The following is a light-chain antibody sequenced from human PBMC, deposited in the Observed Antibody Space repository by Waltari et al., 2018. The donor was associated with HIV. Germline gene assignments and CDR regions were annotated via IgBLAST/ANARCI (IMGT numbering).Light chain of an antibody. CDR2: AAS. Sequence: DIQLTQSPSFLSASVGDRVTITCRASQEINSYLAWYQQKPGKAPKLLIYAASTLQSGVPSRFSGSGSGTEFTLTVSSLQPEDFATYYCQHLKRLPLTFGGGTKVEIK. J-gene: IGKJ4*01. V-gene: IGKV1-9*01. CDR3: QHLKRLPLT. CDR1: QEINSY.